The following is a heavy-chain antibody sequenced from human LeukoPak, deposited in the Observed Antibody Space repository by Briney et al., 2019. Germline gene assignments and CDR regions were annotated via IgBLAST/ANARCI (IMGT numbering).Heavy chain of an antibody. CDR2: IDYTGST. J-gene: IGHJ1*01. V-gene: IGHV4-34*01. CDR1: GGTFSGYY. CDR3: ARRRIPATITGSKLSSRFDT. D-gene: IGHD5-12*01. Sequence: KSSETLSLTCAVYGGTFSGYYWSWIRQPPGKGLEWIGEIDYTGSTNYNPSLKSRIKMSVDTSKNQFSVNLNSVTAADTAFYYCARRRIPATITGSKLSSRFDTWGQGTLVTISS.